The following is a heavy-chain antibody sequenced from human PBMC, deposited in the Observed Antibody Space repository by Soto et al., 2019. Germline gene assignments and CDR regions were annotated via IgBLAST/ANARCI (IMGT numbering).Heavy chain of an antibody. V-gene: IGHV4-31*03. Sequence: PSETLSLTCTVSGGSISSGGYYWSWIRQHPGKGLEWIGYIYYSGSTYYNPSLKRRVTISVDTSKNQFSLKLSSVTAADTAVYYCARAKRTDSSGYYYDGDFDYWGQGTLGTVSS. CDR1: GGSISSGGYY. CDR2: IYYSGST. CDR3: ARAKRTDSSGYYYDGDFDY. J-gene: IGHJ4*02. D-gene: IGHD3-22*01.